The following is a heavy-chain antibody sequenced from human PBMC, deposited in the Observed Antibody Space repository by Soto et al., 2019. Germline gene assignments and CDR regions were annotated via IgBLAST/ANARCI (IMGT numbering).Heavy chain of an antibody. D-gene: IGHD2-15*01. CDR3: ATCVVVVGATRLVYYYGMDV. CDR2: FDPEDGET. CDR1: GYTITELY. V-gene: IGHV1-24*01. J-gene: IGHJ6*02. Sequence: ASVKVSCKVSGYTITELYMHWVRQAPGKGLEWMGGFDPEDGETIYAQKFQGRVTMTEDTSTDTAYMELSSLRSEDTAVYYCATCVVVVGATRLVYYYGMDVWGQGTTVTV.